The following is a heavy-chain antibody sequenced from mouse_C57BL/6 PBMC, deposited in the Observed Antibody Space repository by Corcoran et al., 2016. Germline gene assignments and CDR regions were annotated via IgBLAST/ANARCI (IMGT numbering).Heavy chain of an antibody. D-gene: IGHD1-1*01. CDR1: GYTFTDYY. CDR2: IFPGSGST. J-gene: IGHJ3*01. CDR3: ARKKVPYYGSSPFAY. V-gene: IGHV1-75*01. Sequence: VQLQQSGPELVKPGASVKISCKASGYTFTDYYINWVKQRPGQGLEWIGWIFPGSGSTYYNEKFKGKATLTVDKSSSTAYMLLRSLTSEDSAVYFCARKKVPYYGSSPFAYWGQGTLVTVSA.